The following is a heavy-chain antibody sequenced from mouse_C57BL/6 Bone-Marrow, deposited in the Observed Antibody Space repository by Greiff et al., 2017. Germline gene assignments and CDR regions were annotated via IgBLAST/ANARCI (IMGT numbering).Heavy chain of an antibody. Sequence: EVKLLESGAELVRPGSSVKMSCKTSGYTFTSYGINWVKQRPGQGLEWIGYIYIGNGYTEYNEKFKGKATLTSDTSSSTAYMQLSSLTSEDSAIYFCAITTVVDQPDYWGQGTTRTVSS. CDR1: GYTFTSYG. CDR2: IYIGNGYT. D-gene: IGHD1-1*01. J-gene: IGHJ2*01. CDR3: AITTVVDQPDY. V-gene: IGHV1-58*01.